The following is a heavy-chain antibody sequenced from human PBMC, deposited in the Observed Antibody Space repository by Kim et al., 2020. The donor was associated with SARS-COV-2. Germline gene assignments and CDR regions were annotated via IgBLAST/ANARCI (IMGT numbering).Heavy chain of an antibody. Sequence: KFQGRVTMTRHTSTSTVYMELSSLRSEDTAVYYCAKGALLWFGEAVGFDPWGQGTLVTVSS. V-gene: IGHV1-46*01. CDR3: AKGALLWFGEAVGFDP. D-gene: IGHD3-10*01. J-gene: IGHJ5*02.